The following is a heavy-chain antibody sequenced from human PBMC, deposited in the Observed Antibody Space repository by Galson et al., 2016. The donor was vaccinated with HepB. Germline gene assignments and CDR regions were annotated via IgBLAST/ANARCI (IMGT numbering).Heavy chain of an antibody. CDR2: INPNSGGT. CDR3: GRNGYGAAMPFYYYGMDV. V-gene: IGHV1-2*02. Sequence: SVKVSCKASGYTFTGYYMHWVRQAPGQGLEWMGWINPNSGGTNYAQKFQGRVTMTRDTSISTAYMELSRLRSDDTAVYYCGRNGYGAAMPFYYYGMDVWGQGTTVTVSS. CDR1: GYTFTGYY. J-gene: IGHJ6*02. D-gene: IGHD2-2*01.